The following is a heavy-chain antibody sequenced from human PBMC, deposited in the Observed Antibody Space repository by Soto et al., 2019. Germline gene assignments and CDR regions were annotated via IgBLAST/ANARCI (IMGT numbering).Heavy chain of an antibody. J-gene: IGHJ6*02. CDR3: AKALYDFWSGYYPTPHGGMDV. CDR1: GFTFSSYG. Sequence: PGGSLRLSCAASGFTFSSYGMHWIRQAPGKGLEWVAVISYDGSNKYYADSVKGRFTISRDNSKNTLYLQMNSLRAEDTAVYYCAKALYDFWSGYYPTPHGGMDVWGQGTTVTVS. V-gene: IGHV3-30*18. CDR2: ISYDGSNK. D-gene: IGHD3-3*01.